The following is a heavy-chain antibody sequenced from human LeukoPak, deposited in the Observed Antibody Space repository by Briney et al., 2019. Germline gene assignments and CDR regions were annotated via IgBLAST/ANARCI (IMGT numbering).Heavy chain of an antibody. D-gene: IGHD2-2*01. CDR1: GFTFTNYC. Sequence: GGSLRLSCAASGFTFTNYCMHWVRQPPGKGLVWVSQICTDETTIRYADSVKGRFTISRDNAKNTLYLQMGSLRVEDTAVYYCVRGVPVTPGIDYWGQGTLVTVSS. V-gene: IGHV3-74*01. CDR3: VRGVPVTPGIDY. CDR2: ICTDETTI. J-gene: IGHJ4*02.